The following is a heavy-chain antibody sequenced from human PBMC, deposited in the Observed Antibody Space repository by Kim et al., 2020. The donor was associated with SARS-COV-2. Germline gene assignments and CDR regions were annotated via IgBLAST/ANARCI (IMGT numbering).Heavy chain of an antibody. CDR3: ARDCSSTSCPSMDV. D-gene: IGHD2-2*01. V-gene: IGHV1-69*13. CDR1: GGTFSSYA. J-gene: IGHJ6*02. Sequence: SVKVSCKASGGTFSSYAISWVRQAPGQGLEWMGGIIPIFGTANYAQKFQGRVTITADESTSTAYMELSSLRSEDTDVYYCARDCSSTSCPSMDVWGQGTTVTVSS. CDR2: IIPIFGTA.